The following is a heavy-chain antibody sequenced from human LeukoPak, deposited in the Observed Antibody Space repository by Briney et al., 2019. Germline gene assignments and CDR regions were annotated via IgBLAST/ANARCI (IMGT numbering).Heavy chain of an antibody. CDR3: ARYYDFWGASYGNYYMDV. J-gene: IGHJ6*03. V-gene: IGHV3-20*04. D-gene: IGHD3-3*01. CDR1: GFTFDDYG. CDR2: INWNGGST. Sequence: GGSLRLSCAASGFTFDDYGMSWVRQAPGKGLEWVSGINWNGGSTGYADSVKGRFTISRDNAKNSLSLQMNSLRAEDTAVYYCARYYDFWGASYGNYYMDVWGKGTTVTVSS.